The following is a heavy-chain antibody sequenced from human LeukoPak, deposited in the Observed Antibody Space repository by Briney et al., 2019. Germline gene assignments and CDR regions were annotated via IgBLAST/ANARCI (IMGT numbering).Heavy chain of an antibody. J-gene: IGHJ5*02. CDR1: GGTFSSYA. V-gene: IGHV1-69*05. D-gene: IGHD3-10*01. Sequence: GASVKVSCKASGGTFSSYAIGWVRQAPGQGLEWMGRIIPIFGTANYAQKFQGRVTITTDESTSTAYMELSSLRSEDTAVYYCARDLADSGSYYAGDPWGQGTLVTVSS. CDR2: IIPIFGTA. CDR3: ARDLADSGSYYAGDP.